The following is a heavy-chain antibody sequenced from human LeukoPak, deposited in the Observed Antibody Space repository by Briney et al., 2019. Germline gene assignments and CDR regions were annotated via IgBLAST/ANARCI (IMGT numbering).Heavy chain of an antibody. J-gene: IGHJ5*02. Sequence: PEGSLRLSCAASGFTFSSYAMHWVRQAPGKGLEWVAVISYDGSNKYYADSVKGRFTISRDNSKNTLYLQMNSLRAEDTAVYYCARARLDCSGGSCYRGWFDPWGQGTLVTVSS. CDR3: ARARLDCSGGSCYRGWFDP. V-gene: IGHV3-30*04. CDR2: ISYDGSNK. CDR1: GFTFSSYA. D-gene: IGHD2-15*01.